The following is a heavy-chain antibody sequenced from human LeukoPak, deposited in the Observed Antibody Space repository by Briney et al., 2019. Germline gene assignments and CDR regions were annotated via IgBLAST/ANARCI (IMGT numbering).Heavy chain of an antibody. CDR2: IYPDDSET. V-gene: IGHV5-51*01. CDR3: ARTLTGVFDY. Sequence: GESLKISCKGSGYIFSTSWIGWVRLMPGKGLEWMGIIYPDDSETTYSPSFEGQVTISADKSVRTAYLQWSSLKASDTAMYYCARTLTGVFDYWGQGTLVTVSS. J-gene: IGHJ4*02. D-gene: IGHD3-9*01. CDR1: GYIFSTSW.